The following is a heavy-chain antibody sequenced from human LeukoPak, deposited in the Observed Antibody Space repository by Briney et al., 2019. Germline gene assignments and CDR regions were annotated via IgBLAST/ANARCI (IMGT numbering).Heavy chain of an antibody. D-gene: IGHD2-15*01. V-gene: IGHV4-34*01. CDR1: GGSFSGYY. J-gene: IGHJ4*02. CDR3: ASTTRCSGGSCYPMPTDY. CDR2: INHSGST. Sequence: SETLSLTCAVYGGSFSGYYWSWIRQPPGKGLEWIGEINHSGSTNYNPSLKSRVTISVDTSKNQFSLKLSSVTAADTAVYYCASTTRCSGGSCYPMPTDYWGQGTLVTVSS.